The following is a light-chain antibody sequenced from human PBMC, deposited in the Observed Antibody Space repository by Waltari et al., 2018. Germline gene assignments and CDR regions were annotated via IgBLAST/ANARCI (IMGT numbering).Light chain of an antibody. Sequence: QSALTQPRSVSGSPGQSVTLSCTGTDSDVGAYKYVSWYQHRPGKAPRLVIYDVDQRPSGVPERFSGSKAGNTASLTISGIQTDDEASYYCCSYAGRYTSVFGGGTKVTVL. V-gene: IGLV2-11*01. CDR3: CSYAGRYTSV. J-gene: IGLJ2*01. CDR2: DVD. CDR1: DSDVGAYKY.